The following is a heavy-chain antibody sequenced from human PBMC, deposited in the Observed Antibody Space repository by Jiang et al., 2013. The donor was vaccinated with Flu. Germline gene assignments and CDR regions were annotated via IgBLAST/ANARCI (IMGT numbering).Heavy chain of an antibody. J-gene: IGHJ6*02. CDR2: IYFSGTT. Sequence: GSGLVKPSQTLSLTCSVSGGSITSKDYYWTWIRQRPGKGLEWLGCIYFSGTTYYNPSLKSRLSISVDTSKNQFSLRLTSVTAADTAIYYCAGNATPYESDGFYDDFGLDVWGRGATGHRLL. D-gene: IGHD5-24*01. CDR1: GGSITSKDYY. CDR3: AGNATPYESDGFYDDFGLDV. V-gene: IGHV4-31*03.